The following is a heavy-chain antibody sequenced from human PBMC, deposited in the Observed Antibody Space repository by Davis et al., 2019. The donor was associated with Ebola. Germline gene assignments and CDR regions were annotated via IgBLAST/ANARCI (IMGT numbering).Heavy chain of an antibody. V-gene: IGHV1-46*01. CDR1: RYTFSGYY. D-gene: IGHD4-11*01. J-gene: IGHJ6*04. Sequence: ASVKVSCKTSRYTFSGYYMHWVRQAPGQGLEWMGIINPSGGNTRYPQRFQGRVTMTRDTSTSTIYMELSSLRSEDTAVYYCARVVRTVSPGSPYYYYYYGMDVWGKGTTVTVSS. CDR2: INPSGGNT. CDR3: ARVVRTVSPGSPYYYYYYGMDV.